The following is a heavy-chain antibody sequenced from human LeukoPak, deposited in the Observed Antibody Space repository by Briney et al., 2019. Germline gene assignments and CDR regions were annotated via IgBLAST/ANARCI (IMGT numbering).Heavy chain of an antibody. CDR1: GYTFTSYG. V-gene: IGHV1-18*01. D-gene: IGHD3-22*01. CDR2: ISDYNSNR. Sequence: ASVKVSCKASGYTFTSYGISWVRQAPGQGLEWMGWISDYNSNRNYAQKFQGRVTMTRNTSISTAYMELSSLRSEDTAVYYCAVLQRDDSSGYYTTKAYFQHWGQGTLVTVSS. J-gene: IGHJ1*01. CDR3: AVLQRDDSSGYYTTKAYFQH.